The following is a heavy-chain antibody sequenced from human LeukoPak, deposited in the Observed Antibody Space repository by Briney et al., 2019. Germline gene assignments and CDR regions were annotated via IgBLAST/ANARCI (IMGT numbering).Heavy chain of an antibody. CDR2: IIPIFGTA. CDR3: ANMILVVVALEI. D-gene: IGHD3-22*01. J-gene: IGHJ3*02. Sequence: SVKVFSSASGGTFSSYAIMWVRQAPGQGLEWMGGIIPIFGTANYAQTFQGRVTITADESTSTAYMELSSLRSEDTAVYYCANMILVVVALEIWGHGKMVTVSS. CDR1: GGTFSSYA. V-gene: IGHV1-69*01.